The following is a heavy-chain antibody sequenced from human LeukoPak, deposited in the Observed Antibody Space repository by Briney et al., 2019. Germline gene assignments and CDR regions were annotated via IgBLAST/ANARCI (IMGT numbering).Heavy chain of an antibody. V-gene: IGHV4-34*01. CDR2: INHSGST. J-gene: IGHJ4*02. CDR3: ARRDYGILTGYLEFDY. D-gene: IGHD3-9*01. CDR1: GGSFSGYY. Sequence: PSETLSLTYAVYGGSFSGYYWSWIRQPPGKGLEWIGEINHSGSTNYNPSLKSRVTISVDTSKNQFSLKLSSVTAADTAVYYCARRDYGILTGYLEFDYWGQGTLVTVSS.